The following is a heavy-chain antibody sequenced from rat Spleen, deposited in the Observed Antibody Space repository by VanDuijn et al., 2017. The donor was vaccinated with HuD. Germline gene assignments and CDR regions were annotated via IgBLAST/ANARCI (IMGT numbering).Heavy chain of an antibody. CDR3: NRGSVFFDY. Sequence: QVHLKESGPGLMQPSETLSLTCTVSGFSLTVNGVGWVRQPLGKGLVWMGTIWGGGSTNYHSAVQSRLSISRDTSKSQVFLKMNSLQTEDTAIYFCNRGSVFFDYWGQGVMVTVSS. V-gene: IGHV2-72*01. CDR2: IWGGGST. J-gene: IGHJ2*01. CDR1: GFSLTVNG.